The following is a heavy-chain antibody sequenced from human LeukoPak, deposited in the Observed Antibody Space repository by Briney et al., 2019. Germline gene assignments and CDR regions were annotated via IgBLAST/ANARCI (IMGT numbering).Heavy chain of an antibody. Sequence: GASVKVSCKASGYTFTSYYMHWVRQAPGQGLEWMGIINPSGGSTSYAQKFQGRVTMTRDMSTSTVYMELSSLRSEDTAVYYCARAYLPRIAAAGTPVDYWGQGTLVTVSS. V-gene: IGHV1-46*01. J-gene: IGHJ4*02. CDR3: ARAYLPRIAAAGTPVDY. D-gene: IGHD6-13*01. CDR1: GYTFTSYY. CDR2: INPSGGST.